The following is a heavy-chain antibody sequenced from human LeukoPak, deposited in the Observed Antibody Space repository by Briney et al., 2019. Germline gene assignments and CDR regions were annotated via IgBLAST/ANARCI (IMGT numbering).Heavy chain of an antibody. CDR3: APDFWSASPPAPT. J-gene: IGHJ5*02. CDR1: GFTFSSYS. CDR2: ISSSSSYI. V-gene: IGHV3-21*01. Sequence: GGSLRLSCAASGFTFSSYSMNWVRQAPGKGLEWVSSISSSSSYIYYADSVKGRFTISRDNAKNSLYLQMNSLRAEDTAVYYCAPDFWSASPPAPTWGQVTMVTDS. D-gene: IGHD3-3*01.